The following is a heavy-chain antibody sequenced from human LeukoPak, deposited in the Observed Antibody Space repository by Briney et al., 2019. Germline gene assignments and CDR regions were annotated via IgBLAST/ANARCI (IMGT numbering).Heavy chain of an antibody. D-gene: IGHD4-23*01. CDR2: INPNSGGT. Sequence: ASVKASCKASGYTFTGYYMHWVRQAPGQGLEWMGWINPNSGGTNYAQKFQGWVTMTRDRSISTAYMELSRLRSDDTAVYYCARGDYGGNIRYWGQGTLVTVSS. J-gene: IGHJ4*02. CDR3: ARGDYGGNIRY. V-gene: IGHV1-2*04. CDR1: GYTFTGYY.